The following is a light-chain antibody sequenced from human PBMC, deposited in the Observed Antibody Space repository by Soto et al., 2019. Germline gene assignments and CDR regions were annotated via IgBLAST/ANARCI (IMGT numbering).Light chain of an antibody. V-gene: IGKV1-9*01. CDR3: QQLNSYPLT. J-gene: IGKJ5*01. Sequence: DIPLTQSPSFLSASIGDRVTITCRASQGISSYLAWYQQKPGKAPKLLIYTASTLQSGVPSRFSGSGSGTEFTLTINSLQPEDFATYYCQQLNSYPLTFGQGTRLDIK. CDR1: QGISSY. CDR2: TAS.